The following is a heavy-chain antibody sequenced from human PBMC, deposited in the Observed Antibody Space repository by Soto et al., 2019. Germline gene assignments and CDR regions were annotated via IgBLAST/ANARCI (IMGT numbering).Heavy chain of an antibody. J-gene: IGHJ6*02. CDR2: IWYDGSNK. Sequence: GGSLRLSCTTSGFTFNTYGMHWVRQAPGKGLEWVEIIWYDGSNKYYADSVKGRFTISRDNSKNTLYLQMNSLRAEGTALYYCARSDCTGAYCYSWPFNYGVDVWGQGTTVTVSS. V-gene: IGHV3-33*08. CDR1: GFTFNTYG. D-gene: IGHD2-21*02. CDR3: ARSDCTGAYCYSWPFNYGVDV.